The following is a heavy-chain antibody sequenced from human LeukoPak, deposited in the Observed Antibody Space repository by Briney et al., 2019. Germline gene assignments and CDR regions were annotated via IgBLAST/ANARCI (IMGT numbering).Heavy chain of an antibody. CDR3: ARAPCSGGSCYSRYYFDY. V-gene: IGHV1-18*01. J-gene: IGHJ4*02. D-gene: IGHD2-15*01. Sequence: GASVKVSRKASGYTFTSYGISWVRQAPGQGLEWMGWISAYNGNTNYAQKLQGRVTMTTDTSTSTAYMELRSLRSDDTAVYYCARAPCSGGSCYSRYYFDYWGQGTLVTVSS. CDR1: GYTFTSYG. CDR2: ISAYNGNT.